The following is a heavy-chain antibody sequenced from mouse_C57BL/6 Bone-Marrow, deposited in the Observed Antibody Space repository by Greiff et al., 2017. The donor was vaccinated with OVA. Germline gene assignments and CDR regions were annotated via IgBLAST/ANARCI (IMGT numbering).Heavy chain of an antibody. CDR1: GYSFTGYY. V-gene: IGHV1-42*01. CDR2: INPSTGGT. CDR3: ARNPYSMDY. D-gene: IGHD2-10*01. J-gene: IGHJ4*01. Sequence: VQLQQSGPELVKPGASVKISCKASGYSFTGYYMNWVKQSPEKSLEWIGEINPSTGGTTYNQKFKAKATLTVDKSSSTAYMQLKSLTSEDSAVYYCARNPYSMDYWGQGTSVTVSS.